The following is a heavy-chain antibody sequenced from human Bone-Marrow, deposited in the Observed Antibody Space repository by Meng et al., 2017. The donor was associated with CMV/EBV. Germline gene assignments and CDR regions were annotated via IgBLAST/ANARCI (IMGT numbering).Heavy chain of an antibody. CDR2: TYSRSKWYN. CDR3: ARYEYDSSANDAFDI. CDR1: GDSVSSDSAA. D-gene: IGHD3-22*01. V-gene: IGHV6-1*01. Sequence: SETLSLTCAISGDSVSSDSAAWSWIRRSPSRGLEWRGRTYSRSKWYNDSAVSVKSRIAINPDTSKNQFSLQLNSETPEDSAVYYCARYEYDSSANDAFDIWGQGTMVTVSS. J-gene: IGHJ3*02.